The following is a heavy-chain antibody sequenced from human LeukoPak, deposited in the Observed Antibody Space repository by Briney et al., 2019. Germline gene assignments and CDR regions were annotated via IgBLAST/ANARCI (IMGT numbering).Heavy chain of an antibody. V-gene: IGHV3-7*04. Sequence: GGSLRLSCAASGFTSNNYWMTWFRQAPGKGLEWVANIKQDGSKKSYVDSVKGRFTISRDNAKNSLYLQMNSLRAEDTAIYYCTRVGYIDEGIDYWGQGTLVTVSS. D-gene: IGHD5-24*01. CDR3: TRVGYIDEGIDY. J-gene: IGHJ4*02. CDR2: IKQDGSKK. CDR1: GFTSNNYW.